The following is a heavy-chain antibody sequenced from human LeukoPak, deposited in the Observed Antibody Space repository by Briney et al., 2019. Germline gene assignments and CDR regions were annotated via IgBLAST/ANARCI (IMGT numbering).Heavy chain of an antibody. CDR1: GFTFSSYA. V-gene: IGHV3-23*01. CDR3: AKDLGDVGASLLGFLD. Sequence: GGSLRLSCAASGFTFSSYAMSWVRQAPGKGLEWVSAVSGSGGSTYYADSVKGRFTISRDNSKTTLYLQMNSLRAEDTAVYYCAKDLGDVGASLLGFLDWGQGTLVTVSS. CDR2: VSGSGGST. D-gene: IGHD1-26*01. J-gene: IGHJ4*02.